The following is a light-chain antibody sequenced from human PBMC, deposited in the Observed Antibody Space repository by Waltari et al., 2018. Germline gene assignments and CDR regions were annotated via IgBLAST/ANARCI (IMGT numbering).Light chain of an antibody. Sequence: EIVMTQSPATLSVSPGDRATLPCRASESVITNLAWFQQKPGPPPRLLISGASTRATGIPARFSGSGSGTEFTLTITGLQSEDFAVYYCHEYEYWPPGTFGPGTKVEIK. CDR2: GAS. CDR1: ESVITN. J-gene: IGKJ3*01. CDR3: HEYEYWPPGT. V-gene: IGKV3-15*01.